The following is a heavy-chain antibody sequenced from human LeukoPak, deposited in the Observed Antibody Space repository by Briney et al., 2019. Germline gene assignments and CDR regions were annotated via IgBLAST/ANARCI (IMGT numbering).Heavy chain of an antibody. V-gene: IGHV1-46*01. J-gene: IGHJ6*03. Sequence: GASVKVSCKASGYTFTGYYMHWVRQAPGQGLEWMGIINPSGGSTSYAQKFQGRVTMTRDMSTNTVYMELSSLRSEDTAVYYCARSSGEGSSWLREYYYYYYMDVWGKGTTVTVSS. D-gene: IGHD6-13*01. CDR3: ARSSGEGSSWLREYYYYYYMDV. CDR2: INPSGGST. CDR1: GYTFTGYY.